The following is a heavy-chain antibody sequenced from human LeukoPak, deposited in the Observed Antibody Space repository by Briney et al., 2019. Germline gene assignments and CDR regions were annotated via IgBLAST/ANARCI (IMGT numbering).Heavy chain of an antibody. D-gene: IGHD5-24*01. Sequence: SETLSLTCAVYGGSLSGYYWSWIRQPPGKGLEWIGEINHSGSTNYNPSLKSRVTISVDTSKNQFSLKLSSVTAADTAVYYCAREPRWLQLVGYYYGMDVWGQGTTVAVSS. V-gene: IGHV4-34*01. CDR1: GGSLSGYY. J-gene: IGHJ6*02. CDR2: INHSGST. CDR3: AREPRWLQLVGYYYGMDV.